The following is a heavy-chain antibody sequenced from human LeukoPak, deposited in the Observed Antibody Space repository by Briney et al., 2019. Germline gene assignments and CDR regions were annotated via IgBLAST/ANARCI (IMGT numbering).Heavy chain of an antibody. CDR1: GFTVSSNY. CDR2: IYSGGST. CDR3: ARDRSGSYTY. V-gene: IGHV3-53*01. J-gene: IGHJ4*02. Sequence: PGGSLRLSCAASGFTVSSNYMSWVRQAPGKGLERVSVIYSGGSTYYADSVKGRFTISRDNSKNTLYLQMNSLRAEDTAVYYCARDRSGSYTYWGQGTLVTVSS. D-gene: IGHD1-26*01.